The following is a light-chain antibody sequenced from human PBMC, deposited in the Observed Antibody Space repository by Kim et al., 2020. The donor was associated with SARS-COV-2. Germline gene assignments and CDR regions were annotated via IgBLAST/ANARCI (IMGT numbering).Light chain of an antibody. CDR3: NSRDSSGDRVV. CDR1: SLRNYY. J-gene: IGLJ2*01. CDR2: GKY. Sequence: SSELTQDPAVSVALGQTVRLTCQGDSLRNYYATWYQQRPGQAPVLVLYGKYNRPSGIPDRFSGSASGNTASLTITGAQAGDEADYYCNSRDSSGDRVVFGGGTKLTVL. V-gene: IGLV3-19*01.